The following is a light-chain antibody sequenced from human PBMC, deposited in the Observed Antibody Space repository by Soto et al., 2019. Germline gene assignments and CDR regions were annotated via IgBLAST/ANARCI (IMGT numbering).Light chain of an antibody. V-gene: IGKV3-11*01. CDR1: QSVSSY. J-gene: IGKJ1*01. CDR2: DAS. Sequence: IVFTQSPATLSLSPGARATLSCRAGQSVSSYLAWYQQKPGQAPRLLIYDASNRATGIPAKFSGSGSGTDFTLAISSLEPEDFAVYYCTQRSNWPWTSGQGTKLEIK. CDR3: TQRSNWPWT.